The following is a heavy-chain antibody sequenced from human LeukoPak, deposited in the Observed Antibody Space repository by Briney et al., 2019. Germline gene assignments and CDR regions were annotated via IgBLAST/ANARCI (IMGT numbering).Heavy chain of an antibody. CDR1: GFTFSSFW. Sequence: GGSLRLSCVVSGFTFSSFWMSWARQAPGKGLEGVANIKPDGSEKYYVDSVKGRFTISRDNAKNSLYLQMNSLRGEDTAVYYCARDTSRFSWVDPWGQGTLVTVSS. CDR3: ARDTSRFSWVDP. V-gene: IGHV3-7*01. J-gene: IGHJ5*02. CDR2: IKPDGSEK. D-gene: IGHD3-3*01.